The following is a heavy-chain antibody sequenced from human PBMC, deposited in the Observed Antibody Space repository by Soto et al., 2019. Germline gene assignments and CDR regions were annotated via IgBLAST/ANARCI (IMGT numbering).Heavy chain of an antibody. J-gene: IGHJ5*02. CDR3: ARGPYQWESSGWFANGFDH. V-gene: IGHV3-48*02. CDR2: SSPSSTTK. D-gene: IGHD6-19*01. CDR1: GFTFSNYG. Sequence: EVQLVESGGGFVQPGGSLRLSCAASGFTFSNYGMNWVRQAPGKGLEWISYSSPSSTTKFHADSVKGRFTISRDNAKNSLYLQMNSLGDEDTAVYYCARGPYQWESSGWFANGFDHWGQGTLVIVSS.